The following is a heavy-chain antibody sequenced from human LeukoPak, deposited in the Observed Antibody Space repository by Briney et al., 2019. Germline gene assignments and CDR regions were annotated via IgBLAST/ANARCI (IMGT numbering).Heavy chain of an antibody. V-gene: IGHV3-30-3*01. CDR2: ISYDGSNK. J-gene: IGHJ4*02. CDR1: GFTFSSYA. CDR3: ARDAFYYDFWSGYYTLGDYFDY. D-gene: IGHD3-3*01. Sequence: GGSLRLSCAASGFTFSSYAMHWVRQAPGKGLEWVAVISYDGSNKYYADSVKGRFTISRDNSKNTLYLQMNSLRAEDSAVYYCARDAFYYDFWSGYYTLGDYFDYWGQGTLVTVSS.